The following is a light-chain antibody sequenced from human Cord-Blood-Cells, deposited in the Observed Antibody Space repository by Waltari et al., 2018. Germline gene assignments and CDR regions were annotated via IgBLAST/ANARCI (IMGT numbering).Light chain of an antibody. J-gene: IGKJ2*03. V-gene: IGKV1-33*01. Sequence: DIQMTQSPSSLSASVGDRVPITCQASQDISNYLNCNQQKPGKAPKLLIYDASNLETGVPSRFSGSGSGTDFTFTISSLQPEDIATYYCQQYDNLPYSFGQGTKLEIK. CDR3: QQYDNLPYS. CDR2: DAS. CDR1: QDISNY.